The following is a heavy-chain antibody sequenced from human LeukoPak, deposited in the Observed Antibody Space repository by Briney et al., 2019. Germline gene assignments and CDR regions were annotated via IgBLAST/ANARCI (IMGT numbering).Heavy chain of an antibody. CDR1: GFTFSSYT. CDR3: ARGSTLVRGLNFWSPDY. J-gene: IGHJ4*02. CDR2: ISSSSYYI. D-gene: IGHD3-10*01. Sequence: GGSLRLSCAASGFTFSSYTMNWVRQAPGKGLDWVSSISSSSYYIYYADSVKGRFTISRDNAKNSLYLQMNSLRAEDTAVYYCARGSTLVRGLNFWSPDYWGQGTLVTVSS. V-gene: IGHV3-21*01.